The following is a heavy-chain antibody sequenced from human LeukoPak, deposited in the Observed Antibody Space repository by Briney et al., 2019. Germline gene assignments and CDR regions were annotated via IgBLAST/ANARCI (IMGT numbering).Heavy chain of an antibody. J-gene: IGHJ4*02. CDR2: INPNSGGT. CDR3: ANGPNNNQPHPYFDF. CDR1: GYTFTGYY. V-gene: IGHV1-2*02. D-gene: IGHD1/OR15-1a*01. Sequence: ASVKVSCKASGYTFTGYYMHWVRQAPGQGLEWMGWINPNSGGTNYAQKFQGRVTMTRDTSISTAYMELSRLRSDDTAVYYCANGPNNNQPHPYFDFWGQGTLVTVSS.